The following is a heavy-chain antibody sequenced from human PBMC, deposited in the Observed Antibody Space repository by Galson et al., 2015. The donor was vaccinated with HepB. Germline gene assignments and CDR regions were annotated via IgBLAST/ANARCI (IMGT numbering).Heavy chain of an antibody. D-gene: IGHD3-10*01. J-gene: IGHJ5*02. CDR1: GFTFSSYS. Sequence: SLRLSCAASGFTFSSYSMNWVRQAPGKGLEWVSSISSSSNYIYYADSVKGRFTISRDNAKNSLYLRMNSLRAEDTAVYYCARAIRGGQNWFDPWGQGTLVTVSS. V-gene: IGHV3-21*01. CDR3: ARAIRGGQNWFDP. CDR2: ISSSSNYI.